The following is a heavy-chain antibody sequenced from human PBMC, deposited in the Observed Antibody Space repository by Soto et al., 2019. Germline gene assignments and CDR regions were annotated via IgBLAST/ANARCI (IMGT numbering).Heavy chain of an antibody. CDR3: ANSPFEEGGIYDGFDV. CDR2: IIPFRGTA. CDR1: GDTFNNYI. Sequence: QVQLVQSGAEVKKPGSSVKVSCKASGDTFNNYIISWVRQAPGQGLEWMGGIIPFRGTADYVQKFQGRVTITADESTSTVFMELSSLRSEDTAVYYCANSPFEEGGIYDGFDVWGQGTTVTVSS. V-gene: IGHV1-69*16. J-gene: IGHJ6*02. D-gene: IGHD3-16*01.